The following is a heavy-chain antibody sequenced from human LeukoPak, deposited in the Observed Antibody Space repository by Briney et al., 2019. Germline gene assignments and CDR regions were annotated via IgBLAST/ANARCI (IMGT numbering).Heavy chain of an antibody. V-gene: IGHV3-23*01. Sequence: GGSLRLSCAASGFTFSSYSMSWVRQAPGKGLEWVSVISGNGGDTFYADSVKGRFTISRDNSKHTLYLQMNSLRVEDTAVYYCAKPARTDYADYWGQGTLVTVSS. D-gene: IGHD1-14*01. J-gene: IGHJ4*02. CDR2: ISGNGGDT. CDR1: GFTFSSYS. CDR3: AKPARTDYADY.